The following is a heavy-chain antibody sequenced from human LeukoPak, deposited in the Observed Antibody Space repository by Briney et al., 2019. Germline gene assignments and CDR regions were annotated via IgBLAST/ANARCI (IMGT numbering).Heavy chain of an antibody. V-gene: IGHV1-69*01. CDR3: ARDPGYDSSGYYLYYFDY. D-gene: IGHD3-22*01. CDR2: IIPIFGTA. Sequence: VKVSCKASGGTFSSYAISWVRQAPGQGLEWMGGIIPIFGTANYAQKFQGRVTITADESTGTAYMELSSLRSEDTAVYYCARDPGYDSSGYYLYYFDYWGQGTLVTVSS. J-gene: IGHJ4*02. CDR1: GGTFSSYA.